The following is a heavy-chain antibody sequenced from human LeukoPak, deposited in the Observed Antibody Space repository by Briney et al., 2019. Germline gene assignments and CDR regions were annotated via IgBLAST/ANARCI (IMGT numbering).Heavy chain of an antibody. CDR1: GYSFTTYW. Sequence: GESLKISCKASGYSFTTYWIAWVRQMPGKGLEWMGIIYPGDSDTRYSPSFQGQVTISADKSISTAYLQWSSLKASDTAMYYCARSPSYYDSSPFGYWGQGTLVTVSS. J-gene: IGHJ4*02. CDR3: ARSPSYYDSSPFGY. D-gene: IGHD3-22*01. CDR2: IYPGDSDT. V-gene: IGHV5-51*01.